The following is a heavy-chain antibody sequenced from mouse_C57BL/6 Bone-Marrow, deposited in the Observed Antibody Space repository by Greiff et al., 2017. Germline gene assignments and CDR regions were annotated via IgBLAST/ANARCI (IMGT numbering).Heavy chain of an antibody. J-gene: IGHJ3*01. CDR2: ISHLAYSI. CDR1: VFTFRDSG. D-gene: IGHD2-4*01. V-gene: IGHV5-15*01. CDR3: ARYDYDGFAY. Sequence: EVMLVESGGGLVQPGGSLKLSCAASVFTFRDSGMAWVRQAPRKGPEWVAFISHLAYSIYSANTVTGRFTISREDAKTTLYLEMSSLRSEDTAMYYCARYDYDGFAYWGQGTLVTVSA.